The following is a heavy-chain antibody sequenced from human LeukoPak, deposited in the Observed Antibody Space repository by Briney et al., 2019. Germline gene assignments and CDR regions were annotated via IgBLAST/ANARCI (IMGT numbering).Heavy chain of an antibody. V-gene: IGHV1-69*13. J-gene: IGHJ5*02. CDR2: IIPIFGTA. D-gene: IGHD3-9*01. CDR3: ARDRSQMTGYYRFGFDP. CDR1: GYTFTNYA. Sequence: ASVKVSCKASGYTFTNYAMNWVRQAPGQGLEWMGGIIPIFGTANYAQKFQGRVTITADESTSTAYMELSSLRSEDTAVYYCARDRSQMTGYYRFGFDPWGQGTLVTVSS.